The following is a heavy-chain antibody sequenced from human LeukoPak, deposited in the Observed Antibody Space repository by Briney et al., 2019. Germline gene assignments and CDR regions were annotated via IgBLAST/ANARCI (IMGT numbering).Heavy chain of an antibody. CDR1: GFTFSSYT. V-gene: IGHV3-21*01. CDR2: ISPSGSST. Sequence: PGGSLRLSCVGSGFTFSSYTMNWARQAPGKGLEWVSSISPSGSSTWHADSVRGRSTISRDNARNSVHLQMDSLRAEDTAVYFCVRDFLGESAAGGYWGQGTLVTVSS. CDR3: VRDFLGESAAGGY. D-gene: IGHD6-25*01. J-gene: IGHJ4*02.